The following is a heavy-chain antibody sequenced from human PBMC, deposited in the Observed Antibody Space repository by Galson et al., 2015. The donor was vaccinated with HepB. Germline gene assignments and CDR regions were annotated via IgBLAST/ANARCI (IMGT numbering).Heavy chain of an antibody. V-gene: IGHV3-30*02. D-gene: IGHD7-27*01. Sequence: SLRLSCAASGFTFSPFGMYWVRQAPGRGLEWVAFIRFDGSNKYYSDSVEGRFTVSRDNSKNTLYLQMNSLSAEDTAVYYCAKGLRRGDSYYYYYYAMDVWGQGTTVTVSS. J-gene: IGHJ6*02. CDR1: GFTFSPFG. CDR3: AKGLRRGDSYYYYYYAMDV. CDR2: IRFDGSNK.